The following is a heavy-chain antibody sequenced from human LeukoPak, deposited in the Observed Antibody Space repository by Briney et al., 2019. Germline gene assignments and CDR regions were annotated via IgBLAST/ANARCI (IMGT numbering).Heavy chain of an antibody. D-gene: IGHD3-10*01. J-gene: IGHJ4*02. CDR3: AKGGTMALYYFDY. V-gene: IGHV3-23*01. CDR2: ISGSGGST. CDR1: GFTFSSYA. Sequence: GGSLRLSCAASGFTFSSYAMSWVRQAPGKGLEWVSAISGSGGSTYYADSVKGRFTISRDNSKNTLYLQMNSLRAEDTALYYCAKGGTMALYYFDYWGQGTLVTVSS.